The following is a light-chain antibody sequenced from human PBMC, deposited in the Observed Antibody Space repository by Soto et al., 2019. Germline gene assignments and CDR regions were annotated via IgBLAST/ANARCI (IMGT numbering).Light chain of an antibody. CDR3: QYYDRSLSGYV. CDR2: GNN. V-gene: IGLV1-40*01. Sequence: QSVLTQPPSVSGAPGQRVTISCTGSSSNIGAGYDVHWYQQLPGTAPKLLIYGNNNRPSGVPDRFSGSKPGTSASLAITGLQAEDEADFYCQYYDRSLSGYVFGTGTKVTVL. J-gene: IGLJ1*01. CDR1: SSNIGAGYD.